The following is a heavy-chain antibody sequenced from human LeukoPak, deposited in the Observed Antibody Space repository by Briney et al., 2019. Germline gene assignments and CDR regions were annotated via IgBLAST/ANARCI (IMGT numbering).Heavy chain of an antibody. CDR2: IYYTGNT. J-gene: IGHJ4*02. CDR3: ARPRYNFGFVDY. Sequence: SETLSLTCNVSGGSMSNYYWNWIRQPPGKGLEWIGYIYYTGNTNYNPSLKSRVTISVDTSKNQFSLKLSSVTAADTAVYYCARPRYNFGFVDYWGQGTLVTVSS. V-gene: IGHV4-59*08. CDR1: GGSMSNYY. D-gene: IGHD5-18*01.